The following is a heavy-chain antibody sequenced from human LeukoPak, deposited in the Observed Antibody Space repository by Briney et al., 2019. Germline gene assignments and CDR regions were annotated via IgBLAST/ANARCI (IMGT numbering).Heavy chain of an antibody. J-gene: IGHJ4*02. D-gene: IGHD1-1*01. CDR2: TYYRSKWYS. V-gene: IGHV6-1*01. CDR1: GDRVPSNSAA. Sequence: SQTLSLTCAISGDRVPSNSAAWNWIRQSPSRGVVWLGRTYYRSKWYSDYAPSVISRITISPDTSKNEFSLQLISVTPEDTAVYYCARDWTTTGTFGYWGQGTLVTVSS. CDR3: ARDWTTTGTFGY.